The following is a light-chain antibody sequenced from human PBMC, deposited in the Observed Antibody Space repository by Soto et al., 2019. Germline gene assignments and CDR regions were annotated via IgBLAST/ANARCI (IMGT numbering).Light chain of an antibody. CDR3: GAWDSSLSAVV. J-gene: IGLJ2*01. CDR1: SSNVGNDY. CDR2: ENN. V-gene: IGLV1-51*02. Sequence: QSVLTQPPSVSAAPGQKVTISCSGSSSNVGNDYVAWYQQFPGTAPKLLIYENNKRPSGIPGRFSGSKSGTSATLGIAGLQTGXXADYYCGAWDSSLSAVVFGGGTKLTVL.